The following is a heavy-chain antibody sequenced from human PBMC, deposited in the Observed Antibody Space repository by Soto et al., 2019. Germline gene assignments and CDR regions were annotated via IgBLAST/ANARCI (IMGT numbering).Heavy chain of an antibody. V-gene: IGHV3-30-3*01. D-gene: IGHD4-17*01. CDR3: ARGGPTVVTPGWDYYYGMDV. CDR2: ISYDGSNK. CDR1: GFTFSSYA. J-gene: IGHJ6*02. Sequence: GGSLRLSCAASGFTFSSYAMHWVRQAPGKGLEWVAVISYDGSNKYYADSVKGRFTISRDNSKNTLYLQMNSLRAEDTAVYYCARGGPTVVTPGWDYYYGMDVWGQGTTVTAP.